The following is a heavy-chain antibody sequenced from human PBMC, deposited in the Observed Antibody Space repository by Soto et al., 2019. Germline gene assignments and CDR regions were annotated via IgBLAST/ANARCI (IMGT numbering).Heavy chain of an antibody. CDR1: GFTFSSYW. V-gene: IGHV3-74*01. CDR2: INSDGSST. CDR3: ARELYSSGWSGYYGMDV. J-gene: IGHJ6*02. D-gene: IGHD6-19*01. Sequence: GGSLSLSCAASGFTFSSYWMHWVRQAPGKGLVWVSRINSDGSSTSYADSVKGRFTISRDNAKNTLYLQMNSLRAEDTAVYYCARELYSSGWSGYYGMDVWGQGTTVTVSS.